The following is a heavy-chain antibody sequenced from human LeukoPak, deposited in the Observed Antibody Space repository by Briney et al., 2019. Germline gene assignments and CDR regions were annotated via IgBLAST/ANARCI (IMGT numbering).Heavy chain of an antibody. J-gene: IGHJ6*02. CDR3: ARVAGYSSFYYFQGMDV. CDR2: INYSGST. D-gene: IGHD6-13*01. CDR1: GGSISSYY. Sequence: PSETLSLTCTVSGGSISSYYWSWIRQPPGKGLEWIGSINYSGSTNSDPSLKSRVTISVDTSKNQFSLKLSSVTAADTAVYYCARVAGYSSFYYFQGMDVWGQGTTVTVSS. V-gene: IGHV4-59*01.